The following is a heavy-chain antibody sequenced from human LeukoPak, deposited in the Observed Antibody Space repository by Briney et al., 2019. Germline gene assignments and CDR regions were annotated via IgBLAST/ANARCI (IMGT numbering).Heavy chain of an antibody. D-gene: IGHD4-23*01. CDR3: AREGRWGMKYYFDL. V-gene: IGHV4-59*11. CDR2: IYHTGST. J-gene: IGHJ4*02. Sequence: SETLSLTCNVSGGSLSSHYWSWVRQSPEKGLEWIGQIYHTGSTHYNPSLRSRFAISVDTSKNKLFLNVKSVTAADTAVYYCAREGRWGMKYYFDLWGRGTLVIVSS. CDR1: GGSLSSHY.